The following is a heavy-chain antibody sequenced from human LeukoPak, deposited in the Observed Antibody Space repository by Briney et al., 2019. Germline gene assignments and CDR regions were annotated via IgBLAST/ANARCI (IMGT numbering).Heavy chain of an antibody. CDR2: IYYSGST. V-gene: IGHV4-61*05. CDR1: GGSIRSSSYY. D-gene: IGHD3-16*01. CDR3: ARWGSATWYYYGMDV. J-gene: IGHJ6*02. Sequence: SETLSLTCTVSGGSIRSSSYYWGWIRQPPGKGLEWIGYIYYSGSTNYNPSLKSRVIISVDKSKNQFSLKLSSVTAADTAVYYCARWGSATWYYYGMDVWGQGTTVTVSS.